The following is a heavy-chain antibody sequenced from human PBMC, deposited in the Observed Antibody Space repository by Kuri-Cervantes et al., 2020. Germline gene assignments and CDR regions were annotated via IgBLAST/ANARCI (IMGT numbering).Heavy chain of an antibody. D-gene: IGHD4-17*01. V-gene: IGHV1-18*01. J-gene: IGHJ1*01. CDR2: ISAYNGNT. CDR1: GYTFTSYG. CDR3: ARFGDYDEYFQH. Sequence: ASVKVSCKASGYTFTSYGISWVRQAPGQGLEWMGWISAYNGNTNYAQKFQGRVTMTRNTSISTAYMELSSLRSEDTAVYYCARFGDYDEYFQHWGQGTLVTVSS.